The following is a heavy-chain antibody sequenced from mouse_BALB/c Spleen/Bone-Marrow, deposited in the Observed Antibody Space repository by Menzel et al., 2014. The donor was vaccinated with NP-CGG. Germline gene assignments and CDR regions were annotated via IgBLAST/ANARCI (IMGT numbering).Heavy chain of an antibody. D-gene: IGHD2-14*01. Sequence: EVQLQQSGAELVRSGASVKLSCTASGFSIKDYYMHWVKQRPEQGLEWIGWIDPENGDTEYAPKFQGKATMTADTSSNTAYLQLSSLTSEDTAVYYCNRYDWYFDVWGAGTTVTVSS. CDR1: GFSIKDYY. CDR2: IDPENGDT. J-gene: IGHJ1*01. CDR3: NRYDWYFDV. V-gene: IGHV14-4*02.